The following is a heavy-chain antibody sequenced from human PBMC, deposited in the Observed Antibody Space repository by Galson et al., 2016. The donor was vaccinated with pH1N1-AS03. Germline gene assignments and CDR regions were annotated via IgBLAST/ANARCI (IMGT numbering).Heavy chain of an antibody. Sequence: PALVKPTQTLALTCSFSGFSLDSTSVGVGWVCQPPGEPLDWLGLIYWDDQKWYRPSLQNRITITKDTSKNQVVLTLTDLQTADTGTYYCAHGSGWLLDYWGQGTLVTISS. J-gene: IGHJ4*02. D-gene: IGHD6-19*01. CDR2: IYWDDQK. CDR1: GFSLDSTSVG. V-gene: IGHV2-5*02. CDR3: AHGSGWLLDY.